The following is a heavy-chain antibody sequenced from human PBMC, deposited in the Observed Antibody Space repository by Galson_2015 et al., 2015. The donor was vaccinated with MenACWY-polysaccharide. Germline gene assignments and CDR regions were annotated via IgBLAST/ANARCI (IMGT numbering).Heavy chain of an antibody. D-gene: IGHD2/OR15-2a*01. CDR2: ISDRVDST. CDR1: GVTLSNYG. V-gene: IGHV3-23*01. Sequence: RLSCAGSGVTLSNYGMSWVRQAPGKGLEWVSVISDRVDSTHYADSAKGRFTVSRDNSRNTLYLQMNSLRGDDTAVYFCARGSNIWKYLDYWGQGALVTVSS. CDR3: ARGSNIWKYLDY. J-gene: IGHJ4*02.